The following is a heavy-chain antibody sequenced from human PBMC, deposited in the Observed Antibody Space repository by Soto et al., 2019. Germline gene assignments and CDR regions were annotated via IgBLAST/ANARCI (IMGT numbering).Heavy chain of an antibody. CDR3: ARGNHRWLQLWYFDL. J-gene: IGHJ2*01. D-gene: IGHD5-12*01. CDR1: GGTFSSYT. CDR2: IIPIFGTA. Sequence: QVQLVQSGAEVKKPGSSVTVSCKASGGTFSSYTISWVRQAPGQGLEWMGGIIPIFGTANYAQKFQGRVTITADESTGTASMELGSLRAEDTAVYYCARGNHRWLQLWYFDLWGRGTLVTVSS. V-gene: IGHV1-69*12.